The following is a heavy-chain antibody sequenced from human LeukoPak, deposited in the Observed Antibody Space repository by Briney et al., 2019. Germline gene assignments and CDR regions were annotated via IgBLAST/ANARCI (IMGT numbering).Heavy chain of an antibody. CDR2: INHSGST. CDR3: ASRGYSYGLYYYYYYMDV. D-gene: IGHD5-18*01. CDR1: GGSISSYY. J-gene: IGHJ6*03. Sequence: SETLSLTCTVSGGSISSYYWSWIRQPPGKGLKWIGAINHSGSTNYNPSLKSRVTISVDTSKNQFSLKLSSVTAADTAVYYCASRGYSYGLYYYYYYMDVWGKGTTVTVSS. V-gene: IGHV4-34*01.